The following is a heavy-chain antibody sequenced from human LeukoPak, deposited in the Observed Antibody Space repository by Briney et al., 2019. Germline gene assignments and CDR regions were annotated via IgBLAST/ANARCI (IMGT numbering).Heavy chain of an antibody. CDR2: MNPNSGYK. CDR3: ASELRHQDY. D-gene: IGHD1-1*01. CDR1: GYTFTGYY. J-gene: IGHJ4*02. Sequence: ASVKVSCKASGYTFTGYYMHWVRQAPGQGLEWMGWMNPNSGYKGYAQKFQGRVTMTSDTSISTAYMELSSLSSEDTAIYYCASELRHQDYWGQGTLVTVSS. V-gene: IGHV1-8*02.